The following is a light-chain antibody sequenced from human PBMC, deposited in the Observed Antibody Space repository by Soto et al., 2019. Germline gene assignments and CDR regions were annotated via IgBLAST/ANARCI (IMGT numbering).Light chain of an antibody. CDR2: DAS. CDR1: QIVSSY. J-gene: IGKJ1*01. Sequence: EIVLTQSPATLSLSPGERATLSCRASQIVSSYLAWYQQKPGQAPRLLIYDASNRATGIPARFSGSGSGTDFTLTISGLEPEDSAVYYCQQYGSSSEITFGQGTKVDIK. CDR3: QQYGSSSEIT. V-gene: IGKV3-11*01.